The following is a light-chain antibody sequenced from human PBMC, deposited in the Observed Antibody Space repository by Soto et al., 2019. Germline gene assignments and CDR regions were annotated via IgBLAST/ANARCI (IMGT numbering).Light chain of an antibody. Sequence: EIVLTQSPVTLSFSPLERATLSCRASQSVSSSYLAWYQQKPGQAPRLLIYGASSRATGIPDRFSGSGSGTDFTLTISRLEPEDFAVYYCQKLRTFGQGTKVDIK. J-gene: IGKJ1*01. V-gene: IGKV3-20*01. CDR3: QKLRT. CDR1: QSVSSSY. CDR2: GAS.